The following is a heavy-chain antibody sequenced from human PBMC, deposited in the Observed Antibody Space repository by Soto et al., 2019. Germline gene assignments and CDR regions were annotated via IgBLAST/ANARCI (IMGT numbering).Heavy chain of an antibody. CDR2: INHNSGDT. Sequence: VASVKVSCKASGYTFTGYYMHWVRQAPGQGLEWMGWINHNSGDTNYAQKFQGRVIMTRDTSISTAYMELRSLTSDDTAVYYCARDQESITDRILQYWGQGTRVTVSS. D-gene: IGHD3-10*01. CDR1: GYTFTGYY. J-gene: IGHJ4*02. V-gene: IGHV1-2*02. CDR3: ARDQESITDRILQY.